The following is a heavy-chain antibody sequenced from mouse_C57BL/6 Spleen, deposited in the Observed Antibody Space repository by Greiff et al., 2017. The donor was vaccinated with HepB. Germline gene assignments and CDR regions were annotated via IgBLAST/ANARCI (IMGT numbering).Heavy chain of an antibody. D-gene: IGHD2-4*01. V-gene: IGHV1-52*01. Sequence: QVQLQQSGAELVRPGSSVKLSCKASGYTFTSYWMHWVKQRPIQGLEWIGNIDPSDSETHYNQKFKDKATLTVDKSSSTAYMQLSSLTSEDSAVYYCARRGYDYDPYFDYWGQGTTLTVSS. CDR1: GYTFTSYW. CDR3: ARRGYDYDPYFDY. CDR2: IDPSDSET. J-gene: IGHJ2*01.